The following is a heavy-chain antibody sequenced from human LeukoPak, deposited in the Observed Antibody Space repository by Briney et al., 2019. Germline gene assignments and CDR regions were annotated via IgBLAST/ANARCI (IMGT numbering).Heavy chain of an antibody. CDR3: ALYYDYVWGSYRHGLYY. CDR1: GFTFSTYN. Sequence: GGSLRLPCAASGFTFSTYNMNWVRQAPGKGLEWVSYISSSSSTIYYADSVKGRFTISRDNSKNTLYLQMNSLRAEDTAVYYCALYYDYVWGSYRHGLYYWGQGTLVTVSS. CDR2: ISSSSSTI. J-gene: IGHJ4*02. V-gene: IGHV3-48*01. D-gene: IGHD3-16*02.